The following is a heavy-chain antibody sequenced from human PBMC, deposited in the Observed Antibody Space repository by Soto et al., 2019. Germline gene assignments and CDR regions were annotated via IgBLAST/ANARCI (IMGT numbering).Heavy chain of an antibody. Sequence: GGSLRLSCAASGFTVSSNYMSWVRQAPGKGLEWVSVIYSGGSTYYADSVKGRVTTSVDTSKNQFSLRLNSVTAADTAVYFCARGRLGELLDYWGQGTLVTVSS. CDR2: IYSGGST. CDR3: ARGRLGELLDY. J-gene: IGHJ4*02. CDR1: GFTVSSNY. D-gene: IGHD3-16*01. V-gene: IGHV3-53*05.